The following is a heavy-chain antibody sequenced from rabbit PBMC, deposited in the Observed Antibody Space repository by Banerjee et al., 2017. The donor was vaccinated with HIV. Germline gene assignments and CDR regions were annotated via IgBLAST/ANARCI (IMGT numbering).Heavy chain of an antibody. J-gene: IGHJ6*01. CDR3: ARSDYYGMDL. Sequence: QEQLVESGGGLVQPGGSLKLSCKASGFSLSSYAMNWVRQAPGKGLEWIGYIDPVFGSIHYASWVNGRFTISSHNAQNTLYLQLNSLTAADTATYFCARSDYYGMDLWGQGTLVTVS. V-gene: IGHV1S47*01. CDR2: IDPVFGSI. CDR1: GFSLSSYA.